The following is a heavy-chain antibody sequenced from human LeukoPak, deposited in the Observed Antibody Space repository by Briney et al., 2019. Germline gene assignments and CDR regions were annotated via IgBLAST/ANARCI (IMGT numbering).Heavy chain of an antibody. CDR2: FDPEDGET. J-gene: IGHJ5*02. CDR3: AREGQWLEENWFDP. Sequence: GASVKVSCRVSGYTLTELSMHWVRQAPGKGLEWMGGFDPEDGETIYAQKFQGRVTMTRNTSISTAYMELSSLRSEDTAVYYCAREGQWLEENWFDPWGQGTLVTVSS. CDR1: GYTLTELS. V-gene: IGHV1-24*01. D-gene: IGHD6-19*01.